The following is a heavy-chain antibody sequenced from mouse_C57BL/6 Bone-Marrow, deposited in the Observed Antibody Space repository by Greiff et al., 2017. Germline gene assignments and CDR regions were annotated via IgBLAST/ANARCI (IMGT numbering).Heavy chain of an antibody. Sequence: QVQLQQPGAELVKPGASVKVSCKASGYTFTSYWMHWVKQRPGQGLEWIGRIHPSDSDTNYNQKFKGKATLTADKSSSTAYMQLSSLTSEDSAVYYCAISLYNGNLYGYWGQGTTLTVSS. CDR1: GYTFTSYW. D-gene: IGHD2-1*01. CDR3: AISLYNGNLYGY. V-gene: IGHV1-74*01. J-gene: IGHJ2*01. CDR2: IHPSDSDT.